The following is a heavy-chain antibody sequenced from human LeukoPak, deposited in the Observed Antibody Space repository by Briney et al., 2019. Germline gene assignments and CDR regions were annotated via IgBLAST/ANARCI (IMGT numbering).Heavy chain of an antibody. D-gene: IGHD3-10*01. CDR3: ARVTVRGVIRFYFDC. Sequence: PSETLSLTCSVSGGSISSGDYYWGWIRQRPGKGLEWVGYIYYSGSTDYNPALKSQISISADTSKNQFSLKLTSVTAADTAVYYCARVTVRGVIRFYFDCWGQGTLVTVSS. V-gene: IGHV4-30-4*01. CDR2: IYYSGST. J-gene: IGHJ4*02. CDR1: GGSISSGDYY.